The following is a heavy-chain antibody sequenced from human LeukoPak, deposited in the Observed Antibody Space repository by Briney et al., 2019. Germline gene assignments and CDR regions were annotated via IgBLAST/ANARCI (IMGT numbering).Heavy chain of an antibody. CDR2: VLDSGGA. D-gene: IGHD4-17*01. CDR3: AAALGRYGDYSRGYYFDY. Sequence: SETLSLPSTVSGASISGYYWSWIRQPPVQGLEWIGYVLDSGGANYNPSLKSRVTISVDTSKIQFSVKLGSVTAADTAVYYCAAALGRYGDYSRGYYFDYWGQGTLVTVSS. V-gene: IGHV4-59*13. J-gene: IGHJ4*02. CDR1: GASISGYY.